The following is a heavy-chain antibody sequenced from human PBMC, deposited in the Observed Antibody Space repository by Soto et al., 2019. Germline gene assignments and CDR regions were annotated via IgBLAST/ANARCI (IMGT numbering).Heavy chain of an antibody. CDR2: IYYSGST. CDR1: GGSISSYY. V-gene: IGHV4-59*08. J-gene: IGHJ4*02. CDR3: ARQNYDYIWGSYRYNYFDY. Sequence: SSETLSLTCTVSGGSISSYYWSWIRQPPGKGLEWIGYIYYSGSTNYNPSLKSRVTISVDTSKNQFSLKLSSVTAADTAVYYCARQNYDYIWGSYRYNYFDYWGQGTLVTVSS. D-gene: IGHD3-16*02.